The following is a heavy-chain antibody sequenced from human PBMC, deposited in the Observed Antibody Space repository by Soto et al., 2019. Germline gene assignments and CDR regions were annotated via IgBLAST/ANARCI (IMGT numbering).Heavy chain of an antibody. CDR1: GFIFRNYW. J-gene: IGHJ1*01. CDR3: ATTLTPSAEYFQH. CDR2: IKDDGSDI. Sequence: GGSLRLSCAASGFIFRNYWMSWVRQAPGKGLEWVAHIKDDGSDIHYVDSVKDRFTISRDNAKSSLILQMNSLRTEDTAVYYCATTLTPSAEYFQHWGQGTPVTVSS. V-gene: IGHV3-7*01. D-gene: IGHD3-16*01.